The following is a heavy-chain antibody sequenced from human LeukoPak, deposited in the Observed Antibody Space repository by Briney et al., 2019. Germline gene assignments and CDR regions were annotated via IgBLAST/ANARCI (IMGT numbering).Heavy chain of an antibody. CDR1: GGTFISYA. V-gene: IGHV1-69*13. CDR3: ARRGSGPYGMDV. J-gene: IGHJ6*02. D-gene: IGHD3-10*01. CDR2: IIPIFGTA. Sequence: GASVKVSCKASGGTFISYAISWVRQAPGQGLEWMGGIIPIFGTANYAQKFQGRVTITADESTSTAYMELSSLRSEDTAVYYCARRGSGPYGMDVWGQGTTVTVSS.